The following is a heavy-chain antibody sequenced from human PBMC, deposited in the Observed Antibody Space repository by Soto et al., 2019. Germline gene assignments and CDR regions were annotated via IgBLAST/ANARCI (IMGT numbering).Heavy chain of an antibody. CDR2: FWYDASGQ. Sequence: QVQVVESGGGVVQPGRSLRLSCTTSGFTFTSYNMHWVRQAPGKGLEWVATFWYDASGQKYADSVKGRFTISRDPSRGTLYLLMNSLTAYDTALYYCVFGSWNQYYFDNWGQEIVVTVSS. CDR1: GFTFTSYN. D-gene: IGHD6-13*01. J-gene: IGHJ4*02. CDR3: VFGSWNQYYFDN. V-gene: IGHV3-33*08.